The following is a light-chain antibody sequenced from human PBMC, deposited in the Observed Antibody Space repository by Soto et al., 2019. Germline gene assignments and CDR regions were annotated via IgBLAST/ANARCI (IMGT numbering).Light chain of an antibody. Sequence: DIQMTQSPSTLSASVGDRVTITCRASQGISSRLAWYQQKTGKAPKLLIYMASSLESGVPSRFSGSGSGTEFTLTISSLQPDDFATYHCQQYDSYPYTFGQGTKLE. CDR3: QQYDSYPYT. J-gene: IGKJ2*01. V-gene: IGKV1-5*03. CDR1: QGISSR. CDR2: MAS.